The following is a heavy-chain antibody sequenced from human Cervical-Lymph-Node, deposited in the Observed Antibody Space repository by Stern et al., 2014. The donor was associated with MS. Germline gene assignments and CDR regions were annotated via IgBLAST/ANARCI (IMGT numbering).Heavy chain of an antibody. CDR3: ARSNVGGDY. CDR2: ISGYNGDT. CDR1: GYTFSNYG. V-gene: IGHV1-18*01. Sequence: QVQLVQSGAEVNRPGDSVNVSCRTSGYTFSNYGVTWVRQAPGQGLEWVGWISGYNGDTQYAQKLQGRVTMTADTSTSTAYMELRSLRSDDTAVYFCARSNVGGDYWGQGTLVTVSS. J-gene: IGHJ4*02. D-gene: IGHD3-10*02.